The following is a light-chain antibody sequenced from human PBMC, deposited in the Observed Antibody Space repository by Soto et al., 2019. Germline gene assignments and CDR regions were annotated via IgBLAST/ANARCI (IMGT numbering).Light chain of an antibody. CDR1: SSDVGGYNY. V-gene: IGLV2-8*01. J-gene: IGLJ3*02. CDR2: EVS. CDR3: SSYAGSNNWV. Sequence: QSALTQPPSASGSPGQSVTISCTGTSSDVGGYNYVSWYQQHPGKAPKLMIDEVSKRPSGVPDRFSGSKSGNTASLTVSGRQAEDEADYYCSSYAGSNNWVFGGGTQQTVL.